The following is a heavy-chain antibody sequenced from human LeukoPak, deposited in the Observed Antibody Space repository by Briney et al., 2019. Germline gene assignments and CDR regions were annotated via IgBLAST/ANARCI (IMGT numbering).Heavy chain of an antibody. Sequence: SVKVSCKATGFTFTISTMQWVRKARGQRLEWIGWIVVGSGNTNYAQKFQERVTITRDMSTSTAYMELSSLRSEDTAVYYCAALSSTRTFDPWGQGTLVTVSS. D-gene: IGHD2-2*01. CDR2: IVVGSGNT. J-gene: IGHJ5*02. CDR3: AALSSTRTFDP. V-gene: IGHV1-58*02. CDR1: GFTFTIST.